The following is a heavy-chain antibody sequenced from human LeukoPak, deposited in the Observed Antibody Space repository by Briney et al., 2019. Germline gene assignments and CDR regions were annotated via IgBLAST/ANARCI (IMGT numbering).Heavy chain of an antibody. CDR2: TKQDGSDQ. Sequence: GGSLRLSCAASGFTFSSSWMSWVRQAPGKGLEWAANTKQDGSDQWYVDSVKGRFTISRDNAKNSLFLQMNSLRAEDTAVYYCVKGGGNFDSWGQGTLVTVSS. CDR3: VKGGGNFDS. J-gene: IGHJ4*02. CDR1: GFTFSSSW. V-gene: IGHV3-7*04. D-gene: IGHD1-26*01.